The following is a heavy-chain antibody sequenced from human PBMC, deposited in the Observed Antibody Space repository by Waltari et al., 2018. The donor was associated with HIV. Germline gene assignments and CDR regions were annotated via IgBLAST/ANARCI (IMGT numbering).Heavy chain of an antibody. J-gene: IGHJ4*02. V-gene: IGHV3-7*01. CDR1: GFTFRSNW. CDR2: IKPDGSET. CDR3: AREYFYESSGYYYRSTFDY. D-gene: IGHD3-22*01. Sequence: EVQLVESAGGLVQPGESLRLSCAASGFTFRSNWMSWVRQAPGKGLEWVANIKPDGSETYYVDSVKGRFTISRDNAKTSLYLQMNSLRAEDTAVYFCAREYFYESSGYYYRSTFDYWGQGTLVTVSS.